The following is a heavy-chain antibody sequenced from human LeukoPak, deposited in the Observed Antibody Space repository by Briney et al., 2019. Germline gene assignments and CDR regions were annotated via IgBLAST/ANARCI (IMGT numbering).Heavy chain of an antibody. CDR3: AKDYRDSSGAYYYMDV. V-gene: IGHV3-23*01. CDR1: GFTFSRYA. J-gene: IGHJ6*03. Sequence: PGESLRLSCAASGFTFSRYAMSWVRQAQGKGLDWVSAISDSGGSTNYADSVKGRFTISRDNSKNTLYLQMNSLRAEDTAIYYCAKDYRDSSGAYYYMDVWGKGTTVTVSS. CDR2: ISDSGGST. D-gene: IGHD3-22*01.